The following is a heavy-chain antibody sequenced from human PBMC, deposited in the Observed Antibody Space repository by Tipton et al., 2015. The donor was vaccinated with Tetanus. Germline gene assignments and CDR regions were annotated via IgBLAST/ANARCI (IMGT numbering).Heavy chain of an antibody. D-gene: IGHD6-6*01. CDR3: ARHVEQLVPYYSHYMDV. CDR1: GGSISSSSYY. Sequence: TLSLTCTVSGGSISSSSYYWGWIRQPPGKGLEWIGSIYYSGSTYYNPSLKSRLTISEDTSKNQFSLKLGSVTAADTAVYYCARHVEQLVPYYSHYMDVWGEGTTVTVSS. V-gene: IGHV4-39*01. J-gene: IGHJ6*03. CDR2: IYYSGST.